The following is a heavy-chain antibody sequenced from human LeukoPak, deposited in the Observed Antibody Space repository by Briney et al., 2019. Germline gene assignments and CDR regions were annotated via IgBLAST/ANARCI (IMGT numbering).Heavy chain of an antibody. CDR2: ISPNSGGT. V-gene: IGHV1-2*02. D-gene: IGHD6-19*01. CDR3: ASAVIAVAGTALFDY. CDR1: GYTFTGYY. Sequence: ASVKVSCKASGYTFTGYYMHWVRQAPGQGLEWMGWISPNSGGTNYAQKFQGRVTMTRDTSISTAYMELSRLRSDDTAVYYCASAVIAVAGTALFDYWGQGTLVTVSS. J-gene: IGHJ4*02.